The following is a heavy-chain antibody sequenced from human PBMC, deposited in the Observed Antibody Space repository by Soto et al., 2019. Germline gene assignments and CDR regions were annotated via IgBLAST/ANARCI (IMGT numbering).Heavy chain of an antibody. CDR1: GFTFNNYA. CDR2: ISGSGSGT. CDR3: AKDRPEYDSSGFYPNY. V-gene: IGHV3-23*01. D-gene: IGHD3-22*01. Sequence: GGSLRLSCAASGFTFNNYAMSWVRQAPGKGLEWVSGISGSGSGTYYAASVKGRFTISRDNFRNTLYLQMYSLRAEDTAVYYCAKDRPEYDSSGFYPNYWGQGTLVTSPQ. J-gene: IGHJ4*02.